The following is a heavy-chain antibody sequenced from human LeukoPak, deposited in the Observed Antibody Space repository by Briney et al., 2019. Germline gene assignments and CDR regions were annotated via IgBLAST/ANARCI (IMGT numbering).Heavy chain of an antibody. D-gene: IGHD3-3*01. CDR2: INPNSGGT. CDR1: GYTFSGYY. J-gene: IGHJ4*02. V-gene: IGHV1-2*02. CDR3: ARDAGVTIFGVVIYYFDY. Sequence: GASVKVSCKASGYTFSGYYMHWVRQAPGQGLEWMGWINPNSGGTNYAQKFQGRVTTTRDTSISTAYMELSRLRSDDTAVYYCARDAGVTIFGVVIYYFDYWGQGTLVTVSS.